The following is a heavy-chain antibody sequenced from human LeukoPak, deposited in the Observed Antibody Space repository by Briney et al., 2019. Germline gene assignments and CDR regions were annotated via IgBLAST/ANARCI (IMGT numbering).Heavy chain of an antibody. CDR3: ARDHSNGEKSWWFDP. Sequence: ASVKVSCKTSGYSFTRHWIHWVRQAPGQGLEWVGIINPDGGYTVYAQKFEGRVSVTRDMSSSTVYMELSRLRYEDTAVYYCARDHSNGEKSWWFDPWGQGTLVSVSA. CDR2: INPDGGYT. CDR1: GYSFTRHW. V-gene: IGHV1-46*01. D-gene: IGHD2-8*01. J-gene: IGHJ5*02.